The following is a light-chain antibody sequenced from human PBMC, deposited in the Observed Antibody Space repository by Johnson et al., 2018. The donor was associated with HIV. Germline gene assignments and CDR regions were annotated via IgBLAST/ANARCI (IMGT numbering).Light chain of an antibody. V-gene: IGLV1-51*01. CDR2: DNN. J-gene: IGLJ1*01. CDR3: GTWDSSLSAYV. Sequence: QSVLTQPPSVSAAPGQKVTISCSGSSSNIGRNYVSWYQQLPGTATKLLIFDNNKRPSGIPDRFSASKSGTSATLGITGLQTGDEADYYCGTWDSSLSAYVFVTGTKVTCL. CDR1: SSNIGRNY.